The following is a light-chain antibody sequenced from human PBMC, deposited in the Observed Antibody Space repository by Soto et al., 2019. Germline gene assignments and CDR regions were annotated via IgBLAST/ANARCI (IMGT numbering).Light chain of an antibody. J-gene: IGLJ2*01. CDR2: EVT. CDR3: SSYAGSNKVL. CDR1: SSDVGGYNY. Sequence: QSVLTQPPSASGSPGQSVTISCTGTSSDVGGYNYVSWYQQHPGKAPKLMIYEVTKRPSGVPDRFSGSKSGNTASLTVSGLQAEDAADYCCSSYAGSNKVLFGGGTKLTVL. V-gene: IGLV2-8*01.